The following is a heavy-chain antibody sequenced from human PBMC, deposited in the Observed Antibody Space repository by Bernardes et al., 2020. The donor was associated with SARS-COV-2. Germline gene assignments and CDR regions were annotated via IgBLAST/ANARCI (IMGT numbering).Heavy chain of an antibody. CDR1: GFSLSTSGMC. CDR2: IDWDDDK. CDR3: ARIQGEANYDFWTHYYYGMDV. V-gene: IGHV2-70*01. J-gene: IGHJ6*02. Sequence: SGPTLVKPTQTLTLTCTFSGFSLSTSGMCVSWIRQPPGKALEWLALIDWDDDKYYSTSLKTRLTISKDTSKNQVVLTMTNMDPVDTATYYCARIQGEANYDFWTHYYYGMDVWGQGTTVTVSS. D-gene: IGHD3-3*01.